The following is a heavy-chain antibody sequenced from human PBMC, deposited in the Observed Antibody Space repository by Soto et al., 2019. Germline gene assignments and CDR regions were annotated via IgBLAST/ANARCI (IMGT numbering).Heavy chain of an antibody. J-gene: IGHJ2*01. CDR3: ARDRGEYTSSWFWYFSH. CDR1: GASISSFN. D-gene: IGHD6-13*01. Sequence: SETLSLTCSVSGASISSFNWNWVRQPAGKGPEWVGRLNIAGTINYNPSLKSRITMSMDTSKNQISLHRRSVTAADTAIYYCARDRGEYTSSWFWYFSHWGHGTLVTVSS. CDR2: LNIAGTI. V-gene: IGHV4-4*07.